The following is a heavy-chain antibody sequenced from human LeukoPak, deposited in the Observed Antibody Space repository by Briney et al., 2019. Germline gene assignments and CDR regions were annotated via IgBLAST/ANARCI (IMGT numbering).Heavy chain of an antibody. CDR3: ARDYGGKVGAFDI. CDR1: GGSISTGGYY. J-gene: IGHJ3*02. V-gene: IGHV4-31*03. CDR2: IYYSGST. Sequence: KPSETLSLTCTVSGGSISTGGYYWSWIRQHPGKGLEWIGYIYYSGSTYYNPSLKSRVAISVDTSKNQFSLKLRSVTAADTAVYYCARDYGGKVGAFDIWGQGTMVTVSS. D-gene: IGHD4-23*01.